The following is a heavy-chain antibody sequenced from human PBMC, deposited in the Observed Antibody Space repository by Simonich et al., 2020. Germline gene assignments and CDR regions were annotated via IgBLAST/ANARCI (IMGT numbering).Heavy chain of an antibody. CDR3: TPGDY. CDR2: IRNKANSYAT. J-gene: IGHJ4*02. V-gene: IGHV3-73*02. Sequence: EVQLVESGGGLVQPGGSLKLSCAASGFTFSGSAMHWVRQASGEGLGWVGRIRNKANSYATAYAASVKSRVTISRDDSKNTAYLQMNSLKTEDTAVYYCTPGDYWGQGTLVTVSS. CDR1: GFTFSGSA.